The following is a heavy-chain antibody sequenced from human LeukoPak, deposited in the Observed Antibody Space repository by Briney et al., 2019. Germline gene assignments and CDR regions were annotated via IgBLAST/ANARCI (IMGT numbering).Heavy chain of an antibody. CDR1: GGSISSYY. V-gene: IGHV4-59*12. CDR3: AREAHGTYYDILTGYLAYNWFDP. Sequence: SETLSLTCTVSGGSISSYYWSWIRQPPGKGLEYIGYIYYSGSTNYNPSLKSRVTISVDTSKNQFSLKLSSVTAADTAVYYCAREAHGTYYDILTGYLAYNWFDPWGQGTLVTVSS. J-gene: IGHJ5*02. CDR2: IYYSGST. D-gene: IGHD3-9*01.